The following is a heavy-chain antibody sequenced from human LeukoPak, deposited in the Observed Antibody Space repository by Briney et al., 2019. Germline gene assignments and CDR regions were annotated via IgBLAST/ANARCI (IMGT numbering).Heavy chain of an antibody. CDR2: ISGSGGST. V-gene: IGHV3-23*01. CDR1: GFTFSSYA. Sequence: TGGSLRLSCAASGFTFSSYAMSWVRQAPGKGLEWVSAISGSGGSTYYADSVKGRFTISRDNSKNTLYLQMNSLRAEDTAVYYCAKEHTGGYYYYYGMDVWGQGTTVTVSS. J-gene: IGHJ6*02. D-gene: IGHD1-26*01. CDR3: AKEHTGGYYYYYGMDV.